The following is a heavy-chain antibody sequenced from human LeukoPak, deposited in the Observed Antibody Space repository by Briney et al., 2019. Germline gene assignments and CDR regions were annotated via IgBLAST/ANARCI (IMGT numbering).Heavy chain of an antibody. CDR3: AREYYDSGSYLYGMDV. CDR2: INTGGST. CDR1: GFTVSSNY. V-gene: IGHV3-53*01. J-gene: IGHJ6*02. Sequence: GGSLRLSCAASGFTVSSNYMSWVRQAPGKGLEWVSVINTGGSTYYADSVKGRFTISRDNSKNTLYLQMNSLRAEDTAVYYCAREYYDSGSYLYGMDVWGQGTTVTVSS. D-gene: IGHD3-10*01.